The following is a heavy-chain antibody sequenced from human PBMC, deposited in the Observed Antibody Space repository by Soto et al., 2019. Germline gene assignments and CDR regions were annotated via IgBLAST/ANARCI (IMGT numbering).Heavy chain of an antibody. CDR1: GYSFTSYW. CDR2: IYPGASDT. Sequence: PGESLKISCKGSGYSFTSYWIGWVRQMPGKVLEWMGIIYPGASDTRYSPSFQGQATITADKSTSTAYLELSSLRSEDTAVYYCARERSRYDRSGYYRPDYWGQGTLVTVSS. D-gene: IGHD3-22*01. V-gene: IGHV5-51*01. CDR3: ARERSRYDRSGYYRPDY. J-gene: IGHJ4*02.